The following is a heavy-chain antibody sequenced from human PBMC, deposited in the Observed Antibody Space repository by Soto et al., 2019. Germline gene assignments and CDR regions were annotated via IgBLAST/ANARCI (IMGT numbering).Heavy chain of an antibody. Sequence: QIQLMQSGAEVKKPGASVKVSCKASGYTFTSYGIHWVRQAPGQRLEWTGWINAGNGNTIYSEKFQGRVTLTRDTSASTAYLELSSLRSEDTAVYYCARDPNDSSAYYHHYYYGMDVWGQGTTVTVSS. CDR2: INAGNGNT. CDR1: GYTFTSYG. CDR3: ARDPNDSSAYYHHYYYGMDV. J-gene: IGHJ6*02. D-gene: IGHD3-22*01. V-gene: IGHV1-3*01.